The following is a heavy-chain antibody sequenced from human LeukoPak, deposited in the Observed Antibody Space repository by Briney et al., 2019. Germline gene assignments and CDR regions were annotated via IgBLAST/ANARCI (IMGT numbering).Heavy chain of an antibody. CDR1: GFTFSNYA. CDR2: ITGGGSGI. V-gene: IGHV3-23*01. J-gene: IGHJ4*02. CDR3: AKWGDYDVLTGYYVSDY. D-gene: IGHD3-9*01. Sequence: GGSLRLSCAASGFTFSNYAMSWVRQATGKGLEWVSAITGGGSGIYYADSMKSRFTISRDNSKNTLYLQINSLRAEDTAVYYCAKWGDYDVLTGYYVSDYWGQGTLVTVSS.